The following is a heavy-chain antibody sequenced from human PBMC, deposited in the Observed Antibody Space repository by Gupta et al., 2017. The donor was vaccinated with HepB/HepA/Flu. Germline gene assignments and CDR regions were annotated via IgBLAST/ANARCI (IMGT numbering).Heavy chain of an antibody. CDR2: INPKSGDT. CDR3: ARDRGNWFDP. Sequence: QVQLVQSGAEVKKPGASVKVSCKASGYTFTGYYMHWVRQVPGQGLEWMGWINPKSGDTNYAQKFQGWVTMTRDTSMSTVYMELSRLRSDDTAVYYCARDRGNWFDPWGQGTLVTVSS. V-gene: IGHV1-2*04. J-gene: IGHJ5*02. CDR1: GYTFTGYY.